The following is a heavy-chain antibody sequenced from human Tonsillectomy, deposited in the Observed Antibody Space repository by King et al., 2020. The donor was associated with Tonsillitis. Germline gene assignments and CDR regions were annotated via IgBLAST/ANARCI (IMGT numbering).Heavy chain of an antibody. Sequence: QLVQSGAEVKKPGASVKVSCKASGYTFTTYNITWVRQAPGQGLEWMGWISAYNGNTNYAQKLQARVTMTTDTSTSTAYMELRSLRSDDTAVYYCARDLSRDSGSYGDYWGQGTLVTVSS. CDR1: GYTFTTYN. J-gene: IGHJ4*02. CDR2: ISAYNGNT. D-gene: IGHD1-26*01. V-gene: IGHV1-18*01. CDR3: ARDLSRDSGSYGDY.